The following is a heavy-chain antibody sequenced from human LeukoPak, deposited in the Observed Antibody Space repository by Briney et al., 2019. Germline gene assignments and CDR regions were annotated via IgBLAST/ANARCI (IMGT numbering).Heavy chain of an antibody. J-gene: IGHJ4*02. CDR1: GFTFDDYA. CDR3: AKDDYYDSSGYSTFDY. CDR2: ISWNSGSI. Sequence: GGSLRLSCADSGFTFDDYAMHWVRQAPGKGLEWVSGISWNSGSIGYADSVKGRFTISRDNAKNSLYLQMNSLRAEDTALYYCAKDDYYDSSGYSTFDYWGQGTLVTVSS. D-gene: IGHD3-22*01. V-gene: IGHV3-9*01.